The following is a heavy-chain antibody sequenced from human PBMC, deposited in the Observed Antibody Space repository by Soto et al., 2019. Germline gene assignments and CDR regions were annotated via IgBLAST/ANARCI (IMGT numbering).Heavy chain of an antibody. CDR1: GFTFSSYG. J-gene: IGHJ4*02. D-gene: IGHD3-22*01. Sequence: QPGGSLRLSCAASGFTFSSYGMHWVCQAPGKGLEWVAVIWYDGSNKYYADSVKGRFTISRDNSKNTLYLQMNSLRTEDTAVYYCARVGYYDSSGLDYWGQGTLVTVSS. CDR2: IWYDGSNK. V-gene: IGHV3-33*01. CDR3: ARVGYYDSSGLDY.